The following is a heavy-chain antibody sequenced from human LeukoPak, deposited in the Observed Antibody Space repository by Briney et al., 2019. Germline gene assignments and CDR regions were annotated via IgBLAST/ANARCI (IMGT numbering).Heavy chain of an antibody. D-gene: IGHD3-22*01. CDR1: GFTFSSYA. Sequence: GGSLRLSCAASGFTFSSYAMSWVRQAPGKGLEWVPAISGSGGSTYYADSVKGRFTISRDNSKNTLYLQMNSLRAEDTAVYYCAKGPYYYDSRYDYWGQGTLVTVSS. CDR2: ISGSGGST. J-gene: IGHJ4*02. V-gene: IGHV3-23*01. CDR3: AKGPYYYDSRYDY.